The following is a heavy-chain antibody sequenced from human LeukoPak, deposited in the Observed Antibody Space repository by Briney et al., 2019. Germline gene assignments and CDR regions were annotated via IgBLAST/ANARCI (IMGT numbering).Heavy chain of an antibody. J-gene: IGHJ6*02. CDR3: VHNYDILTGPDVYGMDV. D-gene: IGHD3-9*01. CDR1: GITLSNYG. CDR2: ISGSGGST. Sequence: GGSLRLSCVVSGITLSNYGMSWVRLAPGKGLEWVAGISGSGGSTSYADSVKGRFTISRDNSKNTLYLQMNSLRAEDTAVYYCVHNYDILTGPDVYGMDVWGQGTTVTVSS. V-gene: IGHV3-23*01.